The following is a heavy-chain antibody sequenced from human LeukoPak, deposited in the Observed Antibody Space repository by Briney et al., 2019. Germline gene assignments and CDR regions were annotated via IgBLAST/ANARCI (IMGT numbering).Heavy chain of an antibody. Sequence: ASVKVSCKASGYTFTSYGISWVRQAPGQGLEWTGWISAYNGNTNYAQKLQGRVTMTTDTSTSTAYMELRSLRSDDTAVYYCARDWGSSWPRDDAFDIWGQGTMVTVSS. D-gene: IGHD6-13*01. CDR3: ARDWGSSWPRDDAFDI. CDR2: ISAYNGNT. CDR1: GYTFTSYG. V-gene: IGHV1-18*01. J-gene: IGHJ3*02.